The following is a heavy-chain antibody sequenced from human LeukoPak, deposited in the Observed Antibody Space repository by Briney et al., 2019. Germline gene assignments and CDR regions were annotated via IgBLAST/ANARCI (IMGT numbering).Heavy chain of an antibody. V-gene: IGHV1-18*01. J-gene: IGHJ3*02. Sequence: ASVKVSCKASGYTFTSYGISWVRQAPGQGLEWMGWISAYNGNTNYAQKLQGRVTMTTDTSTSTAYMELRSLRSDDTAVYYCAKSIVPADAFDIWGQGTMVTVSS. D-gene: IGHD2-2*01. CDR1: GYTFTSYG. CDR3: AKSIVPADAFDI. CDR2: ISAYNGNT.